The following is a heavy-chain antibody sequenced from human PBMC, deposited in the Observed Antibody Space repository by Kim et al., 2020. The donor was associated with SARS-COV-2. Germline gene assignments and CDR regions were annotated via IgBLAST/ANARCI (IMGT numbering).Heavy chain of an antibody. CDR3: ARVHLPQRYNSMDV. V-gene: IGHV3-21*01. J-gene: IGHJ6*02. D-gene: IGHD3-16*02. Sequence: YADSVRGRFIISRDNAKTSVYLQMDSLRAEDTAVYYWARVHLPQRYNSMDVWGQGTTVIVSS.